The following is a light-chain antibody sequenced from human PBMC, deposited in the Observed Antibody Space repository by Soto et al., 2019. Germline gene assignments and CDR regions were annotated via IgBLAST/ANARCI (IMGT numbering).Light chain of an antibody. CDR1: QSIDTY. Sequence: DIQMTQSPSSLSASIGDRVTITCRARQSIDTYLSWYQKKPGKAPKLLMFGVSNLESGVPSRISGSGSGTDLTLTITSLEVDDFATYYCQQSYTLPVTFGGGTRVEIK. CDR2: GVS. V-gene: IGKV1-39*01. CDR3: QQSYTLPVT. J-gene: IGKJ4*01.